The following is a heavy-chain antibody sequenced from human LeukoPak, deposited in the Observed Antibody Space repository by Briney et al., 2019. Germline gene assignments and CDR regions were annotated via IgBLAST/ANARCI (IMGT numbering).Heavy chain of an antibody. J-gene: IGHJ4*02. V-gene: IGHV4-34*01. D-gene: IGHD3-10*01. CDR2: INHSGST. CDR1: GGSFSGYY. CDR3: ARRSHSPSGSPY. Sequence: SETLSLTCAVYGGSFSGYYWSWIRQPPGKGLEWIGEINHSGSTNYYNPSLKSRVTISGDTSKNQFSLQLASVTAADSAVYYCARRSHSPSGSPYWGQGTQVAVSS.